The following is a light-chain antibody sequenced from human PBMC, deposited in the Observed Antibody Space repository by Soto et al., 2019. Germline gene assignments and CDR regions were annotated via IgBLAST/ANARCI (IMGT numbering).Light chain of an antibody. V-gene: IGLV1-40*01. CDR2: GNS. Sequence: QSVLTQPPSVSGAPGQRVTISCTGSSSKIGAGYDVHWYQQLPGTAPKLLIYGNSNRPSGVPDRFSGSKSGTSASLAITGLQAEDEADYYCQSYDSSLSGFYVFGTWTKVTVL. J-gene: IGLJ1*01. CDR3: QSYDSSLSGFYV. CDR1: SSKIGAGYD.